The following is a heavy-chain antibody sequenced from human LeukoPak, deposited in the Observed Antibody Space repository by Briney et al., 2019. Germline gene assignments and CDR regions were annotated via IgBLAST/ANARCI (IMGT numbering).Heavy chain of an antibody. CDR2: IYTSGSSVST. V-gene: IGHV4-4*07. CDR3: ARTSREFDY. Sequence: SETLSLTCTVSGGSLSSYYWSWIRQPAGKGLEWIGRIYTSGSSVSTNYNPSLKSRVTMSVDTSQNQFSLKLSSVTAADTAVYFCARTSREFDYWGQGTLVTVSS. CDR1: GGSLSSYY. J-gene: IGHJ4*02.